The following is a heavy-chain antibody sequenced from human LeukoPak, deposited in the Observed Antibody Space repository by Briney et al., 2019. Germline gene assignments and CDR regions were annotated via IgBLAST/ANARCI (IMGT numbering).Heavy chain of an antibody. CDR2: ISGGGGST. CDR1: GFIFSSYS. J-gene: IGHJ5*02. D-gene: IGHD6-19*01. Sequence: PGGSLRLSCVASGFIFSSYSMSWVRQAPGKGLEWVSVISGGGGSTYYADSVKGRFTISRDNSKNTLYLQMNSLRAEDTAVYYCARDRGSDWKNWFDPWGQGILVTVSS. CDR3: ARDRGSDWKNWFDP. V-gene: IGHV3-23*01.